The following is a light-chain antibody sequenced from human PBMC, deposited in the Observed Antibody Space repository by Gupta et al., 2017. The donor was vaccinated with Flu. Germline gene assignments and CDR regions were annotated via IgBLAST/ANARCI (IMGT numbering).Light chain of an antibody. CDR1: QSVGSN. Sequence: RATLSCRASQSVGSNVAWYQQKPGQAPRLLIYGASTRGTGFPARFSGSGSGTEFTLTISSLQSEDFAVYYCQQYDKWPPLYSFGQGTKLQIK. V-gene: IGKV3-15*01. J-gene: IGKJ2*01. CDR2: GAS. CDR3: QQYDKWPPLYS.